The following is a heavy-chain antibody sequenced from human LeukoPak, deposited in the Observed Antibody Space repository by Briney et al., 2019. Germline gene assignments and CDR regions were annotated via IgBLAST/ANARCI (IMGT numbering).Heavy chain of an antibody. Sequence: GESLKISCKGSGHSFTSYWIAWVRQMPGKGLEWMGIIYPGDSDTRYSPSFQGHVTISADKSISTAYLQWSSLKASDTAMYYCARRGHQQLVLDWFDPWGQGTLVTVSS. J-gene: IGHJ5*02. D-gene: IGHD6-13*01. CDR3: ARRGHQQLVLDWFDP. V-gene: IGHV5-51*01. CDR2: IYPGDSDT. CDR1: GHSFTSYW.